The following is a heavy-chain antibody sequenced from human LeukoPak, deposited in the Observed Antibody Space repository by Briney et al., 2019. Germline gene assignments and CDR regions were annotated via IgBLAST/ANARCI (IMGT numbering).Heavy chain of an antibody. V-gene: IGHV3-53*01. CDR3: ARGDGYNFFDY. J-gene: IGHJ4*02. CDR1: GFSVTNNY. Sequence: PGGSLRLSCAVAGFSVTNNYISCVRQAPGKVLEWVSVFYVGGATYYADSVKGRFTISRDNSENTLYLQMKSLRAEDTVVYYCARGDGYNFFDYWGQGTLVSVSS. CDR2: FYVGGAT. D-gene: IGHD5-24*01.